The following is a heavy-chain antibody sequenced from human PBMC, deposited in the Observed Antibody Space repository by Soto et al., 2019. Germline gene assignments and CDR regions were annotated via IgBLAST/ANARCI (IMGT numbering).Heavy chain of an antibody. CDR2: INHTGGT. CDR1: CGTGIGFY. CDR3: ATRIKVFGFFIPPFDP. D-gene: IGHD3-3*01. V-gene: IGHV4-34*08. Sequence: PSQTKLHRRGVYCGTGIGFYWHRIRQPQGKGLEWIREINHTGGTHYNPSLKSRVTMSVDTSKNQFALRLSSVTAADTAIYYCATRIKVFGFFIPPFDPWGQGTQVTVSS. J-gene: IGHJ5*02.